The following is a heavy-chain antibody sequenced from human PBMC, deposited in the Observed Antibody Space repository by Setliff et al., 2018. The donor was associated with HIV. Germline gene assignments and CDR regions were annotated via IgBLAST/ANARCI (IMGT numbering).Heavy chain of an antibody. CDR1: GGSVSSGSYY. V-gene: IGHV4-61*01. Sequence: SETLSLTCTVSGGSVSSGSYYWSWIRQPPGKGLEWIGYIYYSGSTNYNPSLKSRVTISVDTSKNQFSLKLSSVTAADTAVYYCARDPPGYGDPNDFWGQGTLVTVSS. CDR2: IYYSGST. D-gene: IGHD4-17*01. J-gene: IGHJ4*02. CDR3: ARDPPGYGDPNDF.